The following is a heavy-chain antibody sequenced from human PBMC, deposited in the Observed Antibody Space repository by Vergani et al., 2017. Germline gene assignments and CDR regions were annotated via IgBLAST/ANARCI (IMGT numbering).Heavy chain of an antibody. J-gene: IGHJ4*02. CDR1: GFTFSSYS. Sequence: EVQLVESGGGLVKPGGFLRLSCAASGFTFSSYSMNWVRQAPGKGLEWVSSISSSSSYIYYADSVKGRFTISRDNAKNSLYLQMNSLRAEDTAVYYCARDGVNDYDSSGTKDYWGQGTLVTVSS. D-gene: IGHD3-22*01. CDR3: ARDGVNDYDSSGTKDY. V-gene: IGHV3-21*01. CDR2: ISSSSSYI.